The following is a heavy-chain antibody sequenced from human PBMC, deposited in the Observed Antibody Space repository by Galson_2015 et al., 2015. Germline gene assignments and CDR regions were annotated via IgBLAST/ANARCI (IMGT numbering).Heavy chain of an antibody. J-gene: IGHJ4*02. V-gene: IGHV3-9*01. CDR2: ISWNSGNI. CDR3: ARYCSSISCYVFDY. CDR1: GFTFDDYA. Sequence: SLRLSCAVSGFTFDDYAMHWVRQAPGKGLEWVSGISWNSGNIGYADSVKGRFTISRDNAKNSLYVQMNSLRAEDTAIYYCARYCSSISCYVFDYWGQGTLVTASS. D-gene: IGHD2-2*01.